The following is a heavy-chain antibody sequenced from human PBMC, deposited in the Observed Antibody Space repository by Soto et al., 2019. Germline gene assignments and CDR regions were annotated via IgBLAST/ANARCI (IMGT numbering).Heavy chain of an antibody. J-gene: IGHJ4*02. CDR3: ARHGGYYFDY. D-gene: IGHD3-16*01. CDR1: SGSFSGYY. CDR2: IYQSVSI. Sequence: SETLSLTCAVYSGSFSGYYWSWIRQPPGRGLEWIGEIYQSVSIIYNPSLKSRATISGDSSKNQFSLELSSVTAADTGVYYCARHGGYYFDYWGQGTLVTVSS. V-gene: IGHV4-34*01.